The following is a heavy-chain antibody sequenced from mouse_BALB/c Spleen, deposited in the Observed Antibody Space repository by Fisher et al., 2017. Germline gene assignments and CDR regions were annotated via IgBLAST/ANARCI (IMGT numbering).Heavy chain of an antibody. D-gene: IGHD2-14*01. V-gene: IGHV5-6-5*01. Sequence: RFTISRDNARNILYLQMSSLRSEDTAMYYCARDRYRYVYAMDYWGQGTSVTVSS. J-gene: IGHJ4*01. CDR3: ARDRYRYVYAMDY.